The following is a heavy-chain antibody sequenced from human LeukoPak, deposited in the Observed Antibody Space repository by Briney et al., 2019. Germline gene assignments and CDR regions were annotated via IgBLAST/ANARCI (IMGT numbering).Heavy chain of an antibody. V-gene: IGHV3-23*01. D-gene: IGHD3-9*01. Sequence: QTGGSLRLSCAASGFTFNSYAMSWVRQAPGKGLEWVSTIGFGDDSAYYAVSVKGRFTISRDNSKNTLYLQMNYLRAEDTAVYYCAKDPTSVGGRHDWLLDSWGQGTLVTVSS. CDR3: AKDPTSVGGRHDWLLDS. CDR1: GFTFNSYA. J-gene: IGHJ5*02. CDR2: IGFGDDSA.